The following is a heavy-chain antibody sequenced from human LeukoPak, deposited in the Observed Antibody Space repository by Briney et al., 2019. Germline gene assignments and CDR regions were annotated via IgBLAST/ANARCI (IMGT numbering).Heavy chain of an antibody. CDR3: ARVLDDFWSGYYTELVY. CDR1: GYTFTSYY. V-gene: IGHV1-46*01. CDR2: INPSGGST. J-gene: IGHJ4*02. Sequence: GASVKVSCKASGYTFTSYYMRWVRQAPGQGLEWMGIINPSGGSTSYAQKFQGRVTMTRDMSTSTVYMELSSLRSDDTAVYYCARVLDDFWSGYYTELVYWGQGTLVTVSS. D-gene: IGHD3-3*01.